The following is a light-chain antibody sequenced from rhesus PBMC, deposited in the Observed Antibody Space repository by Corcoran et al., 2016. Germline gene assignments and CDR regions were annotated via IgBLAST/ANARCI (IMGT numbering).Light chain of an antibody. CDR3: LQTSKWPYT. CDR2: GAS. Sequence: EIVMTQSPATLALSPGERAILSCRASQSVSSYLTWYQQTPGQPPRLLFYGASTRATGIPARFSGSGSGTEFTLTICGLEVEDVGVYFCLQTSKWPYTFGQGTKVEIK. CDR1: QSVSSY. J-gene: IGKJ2*01. V-gene: IGKV3-24*03.